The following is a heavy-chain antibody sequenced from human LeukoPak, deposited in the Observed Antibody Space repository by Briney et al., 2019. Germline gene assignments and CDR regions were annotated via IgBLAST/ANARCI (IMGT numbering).Heavy chain of an antibody. CDR3: ARDTPYYDSSGQPGAFDI. J-gene: IGHJ3*02. D-gene: IGHD3-22*01. Sequence: ASVKVSCKASGYTFTSYGISWVRQAPGQGLEWMGWINPNSGGTNYAQKFQGRVTMTRDTSISTAYMELSRLRSDDTAVYYCARDTPYYDSSGQPGAFDIWGQGTMVTVSS. V-gene: IGHV1-2*02. CDR2: INPNSGGT. CDR1: GYTFTSYG.